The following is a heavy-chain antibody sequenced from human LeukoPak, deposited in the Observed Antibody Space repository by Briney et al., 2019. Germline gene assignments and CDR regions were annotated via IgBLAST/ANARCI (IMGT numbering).Heavy chain of an antibody. CDR3: ARGEVLGTFDI. V-gene: IGHV5-51*01. D-gene: IGHD1-26*01. CDR2: TYPGDADT. CDR1: GYIFTTYW. Sequence: GESLKISCKGSGYIFTTYWIGWVRQMPGKGLEWMGITYPGDADTRYSPSFQGQVTISADKSISTAYLQWNSLEASDTAMYYCARGEVLGTFDIWGQGTMITVSS. J-gene: IGHJ3*02.